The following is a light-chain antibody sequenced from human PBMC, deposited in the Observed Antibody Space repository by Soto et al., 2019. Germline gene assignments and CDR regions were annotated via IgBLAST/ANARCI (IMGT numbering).Light chain of an antibody. CDR2: WAS. CDR1: QSVFHSTYNNNY. CDR3: QQYRTPPPT. J-gene: IGKJ4*01. V-gene: IGKV4-1*01. Sequence: DIVMTQSPDSLAVSLGERATINCKSSQSVFHSTYNNNYLAWYQQKPGQPPELLIYWASTRESGVPDRFTGSGSGTDFTLTISSLLAEDVAVYYCQQYRTPPPTFGGGTKLEIK.